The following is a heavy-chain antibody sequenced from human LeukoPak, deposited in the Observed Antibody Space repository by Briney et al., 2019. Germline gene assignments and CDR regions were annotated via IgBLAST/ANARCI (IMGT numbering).Heavy chain of an antibody. J-gene: IGHJ4*02. CDR1: GFTFSSYW. CDR3: ARGMTTVTTAFDY. D-gene: IGHD4-17*01. CDR2: ISTDGRST. V-gene: IGHV3-74*01. Sequence: GGSLRLSCAASGFTFSSYWMHWVRQPPGKGLVWLSRISTDGRSTYYADSVKGRFTISRDNAKNSLYLQMNSLRAEDTAVYYCARGMTTVTTAFDYWGQGALVTVSS.